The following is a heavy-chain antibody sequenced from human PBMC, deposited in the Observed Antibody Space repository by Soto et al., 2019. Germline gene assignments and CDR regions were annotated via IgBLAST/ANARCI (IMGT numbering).Heavy chain of an antibody. D-gene: IGHD6-19*01. J-gene: IGHJ5*02. Sequence: ASVKVSCKASGGTFSSYAISWVRQAPGQGLEWMGGIIPIFGTANYAQKFQGRVTITADESTSTAYMELSSLRSEDTAVYYCARDGPRRGWYRGGNWFDPWGQGTLVTVSS. CDR2: IIPIFGTA. CDR3: ARDGPRRGWYRGGNWFDP. V-gene: IGHV1-69*13. CDR1: GGTFSSYA.